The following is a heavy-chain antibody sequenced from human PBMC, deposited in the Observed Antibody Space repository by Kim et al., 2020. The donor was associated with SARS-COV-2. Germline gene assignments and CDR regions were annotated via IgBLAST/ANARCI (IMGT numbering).Heavy chain of an antibody. J-gene: IGHJ4*02. CDR3: ARLQNGYYFDY. V-gene: IGHV4-39*01. CDR2: IYYSGST. D-gene: IGHD3-22*01. CDR1: GGSISSSSYY. Sequence: SETLSLTCTVSGGSISSSSYYWGWIRQPPGKGLEWIGSIYYSGSTYYNPSLKSRVTISVDTSKNQFSLKLSSVTAADTAVYYCARLQNGYYFDYWGQGTLVTVSS.